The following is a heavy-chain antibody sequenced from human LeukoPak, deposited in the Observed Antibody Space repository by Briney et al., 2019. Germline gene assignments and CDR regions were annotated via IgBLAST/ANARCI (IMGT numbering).Heavy chain of an antibody. V-gene: IGHV4-4*09. CDR3: ARGLRDEDRHYNYYYMDV. CDR2: FYTSGSA. CDR1: GASISGYY. J-gene: IGHJ6*03. D-gene: IGHD2-21*01. Sequence: SETLSLTCTASGASISGYYWSWIRQPPGKELEWIGYFYTSGSAHYNPSLRSRVTMSVDTSKNQFSLELSSVTAADTAVYYCARGLRDEDRHYNYYYMDVWGKGTTVTVSS.